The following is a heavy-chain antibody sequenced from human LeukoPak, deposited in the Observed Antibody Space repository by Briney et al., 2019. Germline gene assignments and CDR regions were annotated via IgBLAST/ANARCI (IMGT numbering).Heavy chain of an antibody. CDR1: GYTFTGYY. CDR2: INPNSGGT. CDR3: ASWDSSGYYYLDAFDI. D-gene: IGHD3-22*01. Sequence: VSVKVSCKASGYTFTGYYMHWVRQAPGQGLEWMGRINPNSGGTNYAQKFQGRVAMTRDTSISTAYMELNRLRSDDTAVYYCASWDSSGYYYLDAFDIWGQGTMVTISS. J-gene: IGHJ3*02. V-gene: IGHV1-2*06.